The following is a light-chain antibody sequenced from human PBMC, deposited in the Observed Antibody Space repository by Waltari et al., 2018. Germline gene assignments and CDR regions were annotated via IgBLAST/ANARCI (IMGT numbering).Light chain of an antibody. V-gene: IGKV3-20*01. J-gene: IGKJ2*01. CDR3: QQYGSSVLYT. CDR2: GAS. CDR1: QSLTKRY. Sequence: VLTQSPGTLSLSPGERATLSCRASQSLTKRYLAWYQQQPGQAPRLLIYGASSRAAGIPDRFSGSGSGADFSLTISRLEPEDFAVEYCQQYGSSVLYTFGQGTKLEIK.